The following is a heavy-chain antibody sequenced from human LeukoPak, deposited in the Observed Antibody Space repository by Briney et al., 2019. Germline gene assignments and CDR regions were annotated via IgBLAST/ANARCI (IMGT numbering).Heavy chain of an antibody. CDR1: GYTFTSYD. D-gene: IGHD3-9*01. V-gene: IGHV1-8*01. CDR3: ARRVTYYDLLTAYYNRYFDL. J-gene: IGHJ2*01. CDR2: MNPNSGNT. Sequence: ASVKVSCKAFGYTFTSYDINWVRQATGQGLEWMGGMNPNSGNTGYAQKFQGRVTMNRNTSISTAYMDLGSLRSEDPAVYYCARRVTYYDLLTAYYNRYFDLWGRGTLVTVSS.